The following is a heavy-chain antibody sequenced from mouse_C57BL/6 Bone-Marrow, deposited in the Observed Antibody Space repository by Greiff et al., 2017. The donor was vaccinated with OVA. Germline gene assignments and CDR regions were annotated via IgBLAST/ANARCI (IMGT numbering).Heavy chain of an antibody. Sequence: VQLQQSGAELVRPGASVKLSCTASGFNIKDDYMHWVKQRPEQGLEWIGWIDPENGDTEYALKFQGKATITADTSSNTAYLQLSSLTSEDTAVYYCTTIYYYGSSYRWFAYWGQGTLVTVSA. CDR2: IDPENGDT. J-gene: IGHJ3*01. V-gene: IGHV14-4*01. CDR1: GFNIKDDY. CDR3: TTIYYYGSSYRWFAY. D-gene: IGHD1-1*01.